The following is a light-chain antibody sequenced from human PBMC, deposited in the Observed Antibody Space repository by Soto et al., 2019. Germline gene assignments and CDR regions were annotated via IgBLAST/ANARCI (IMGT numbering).Light chain of an antibody. CDR2: GAF. J-gene: IGKJ1*01. CDR3: QQYNDWPLT. Sequence: EIVMTQSPVTLSVSPGERVTLSCRASQSVSSNLAWYQQKPGQAPSLLIYGAFTRATGIPARFSGTGSGTEFTRTISSLQSQDFELYYCQQYNDWPLTFGQGTKVDI. V-gene: IGKV3-15*01. CDR1: QSVSSN.